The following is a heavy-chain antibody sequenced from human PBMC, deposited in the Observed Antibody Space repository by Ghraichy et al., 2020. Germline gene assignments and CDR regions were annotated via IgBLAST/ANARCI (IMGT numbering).Heavy chain of an antibody. CDR2: INHSGST. CDR3: ARGGVAITMIVVVDPRRFDY. D-gene: IGHD3-22*01. CDR1: GGSFSGYY. V-gene: IGHV4-34*01. Sequence: SETLSLTCAVYGGSFSGYYWSWIRQPPGKGLEWIGEINHSGSTNYNPSLKSRVTISVDTSKNQFSLKLSSVTAADTAVYYCARGGVAITMIVVVDPRRFDYWGQGTLVTVSS. J-gene: IGHJ4*02.